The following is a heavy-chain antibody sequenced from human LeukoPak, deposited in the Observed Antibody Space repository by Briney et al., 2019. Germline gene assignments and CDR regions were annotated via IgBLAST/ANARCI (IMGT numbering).Heavy chain of an antibody. J-gene: IGHJ4*02. CDR2: ISSSGSTI. V-gene: IGHV3-11*01. CDR3: AREGPRGSDWYGGNYFNY. CDR1: GFTFSDYY. Sequence: PGGSLRLSCAASGFTFSDYYMSWIRQAPGKGLEWVSYISSSGSTIYYADSVKGRFTISRDNAKNSLYLQMNSPRAEDTAVYYCAREGPRGSDWYGGNYFNYWGQGTLVTVSS. D-gene: IGHD6-13*01.